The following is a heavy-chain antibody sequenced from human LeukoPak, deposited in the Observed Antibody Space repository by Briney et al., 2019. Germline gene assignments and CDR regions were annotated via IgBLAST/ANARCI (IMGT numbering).Heavy chain of an antibody. J-gene: IGHJ4*02. CDR1: GGSISRYY. V-gene: IGHV4-59*12. CDR3: ARDSAYGGNGDY. CDR2: IYYTGST. D-gene: IGHD4-23*01. Sequence: SETLSLTCTVSGGSISRYYWSWIRQPPGKGLEWIGYIYYTGSTNYNPSLKSRVTISVDTSKNQFSLKLSSVTAADTAVYYCARDSAYGGNGDYWGQGTLVTVSS.